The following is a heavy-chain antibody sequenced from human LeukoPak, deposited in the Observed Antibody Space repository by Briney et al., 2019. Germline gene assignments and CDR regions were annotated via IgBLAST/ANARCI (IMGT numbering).Heavy chain of an antibody. D-gene: IGHD6-13*01. CDR3: ARGDDSSSWYYYYGMDV. V-gene: IGHV1-3*01. CDR1: GYTFTSYA. CDR2: INAGNGNT. Sequence: ASVKVSCKASGYTFTSYAMHWVRQAPGQRLEWMGWINAGNGNTKYSQKFQGRVTITRDTSASTAYMELSSLRSEDTAVYYCARGDDSSSWYYYYGMDVWGKGTTVTVPS. J-gene: IGHJ6*04.